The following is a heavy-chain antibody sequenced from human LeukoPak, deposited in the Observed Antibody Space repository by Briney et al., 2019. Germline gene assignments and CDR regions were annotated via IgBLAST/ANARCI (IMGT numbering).Heavy chain of an antibody. CDR3: ARMRSGYDAFDY. Sequence: SETLSLTCAVYGGSFSGYCWSWIRQPPGKGLEYIGEINHSGGTIYSPSLKSRVTISVDTSKNQFSLKLSSVTAADTAVYYCARMRSGYDAFDYWGQGTLVTVSS. V-gene: IGHV4-34*01. CDR2: INHSGGT. D-gene: IGHD5-12*01. CDR1: GGSFSGYC. J-gene: IGHJ4*02.